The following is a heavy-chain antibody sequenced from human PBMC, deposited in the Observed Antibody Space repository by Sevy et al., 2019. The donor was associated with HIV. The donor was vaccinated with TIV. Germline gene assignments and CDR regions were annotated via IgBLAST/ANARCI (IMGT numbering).Heavy chain of an antibody. V-gene: IGHV3-48*01. CDR3: AREERGDTGYSSFDF. D-gene: IGHD3-9*01. CDR2: ISYSSGTI. Sequence: GGSLRLSCAASGFTFSSYSMNWVRQAPGKGLEWVSNISYSSGTIYDAESVKGRFTISREDAKISLYLQMNSLRAEDTALYYCAREERGDTGYSSFDFWGQRILVTVSS. CDR1: GFTFSSYS. J-gene: IGHJ4*02.